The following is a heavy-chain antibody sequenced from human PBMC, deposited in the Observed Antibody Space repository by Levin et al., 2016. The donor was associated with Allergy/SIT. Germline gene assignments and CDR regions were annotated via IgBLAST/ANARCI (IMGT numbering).Heavy chain of an antibody. CDR2: ISSTSGTI. J-gene: IGHJ4*02. CDR1: GFTFSSYS. Sequence: LSLTCAASGFTFSSYSVDWVRQAPGKGLEWLSYISSTSGTIYYADSVKGRFTISRDNSKNTLYLQMNSLRAEDTAVYYCARDQRATIVVVPAAVDYWGQGTLVTVSS. CDR3: ARDQRATIVVVPAAVDY. D-gene: IGHD2-2*01. V-gene: IGHV3-48*01.